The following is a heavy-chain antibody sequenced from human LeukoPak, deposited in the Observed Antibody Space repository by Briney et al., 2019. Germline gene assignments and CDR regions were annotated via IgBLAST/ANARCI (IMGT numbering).Heavy chain of an antibody. Sequence: GGSLRLSCAASGINFDTYAMHWVRQAPGKGLEWVSLISGDGDRTSYADSVKGRFTISRDNDKNSLYLQMNSLRIEDTALYYCAKDRGYEVVFDPWGQGTLVAVSS. CDR2: ISGDGDRT. CDR3: AKDRGYEVVFDP. J-gene: IGHJ5*02. D-gene: IGHD5-12*01. CDR1: GINFDTYA. V-gene: IGHV3-43*02.